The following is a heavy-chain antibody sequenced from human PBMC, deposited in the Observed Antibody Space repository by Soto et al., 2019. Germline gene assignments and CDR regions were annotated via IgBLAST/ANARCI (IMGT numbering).Heavy chain of an antibody. V-gene: IGHV4-30-4*01. Sequence: SETLSLTCTVSGGSISSGDYYWSWIRQPPGKGLEWIGYIYYSGSTYYNPSLKSRVTISVDTSKNQFSLKLSSVTAADTAVYYCAIGAWVDTVYDSYFDYWGQGTLVTVSS. CDR1: GGSISSGDYY. J-gene: IGHJ4*02. CDR3: AIGAWVDTVYDSYFDY. D-gene: IGHD5-18*01. CDR2: IYYSGST.